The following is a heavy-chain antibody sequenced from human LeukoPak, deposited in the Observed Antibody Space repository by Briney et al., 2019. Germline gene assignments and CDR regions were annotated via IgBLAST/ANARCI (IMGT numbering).Heavy chain of an antibody. D-gene: IGHD6-6*01. CDR1: GFTFSSYW. CDR2: IKQDGSDK. J-gene: IGHJ3*02. V-gene: IGHV3-7*01. CDR3: ARDPGPSIAAWGAFDI. Sequence: GGSLRLSCVASGFTFSSYWVTWVRQAPGKGLEWVANIKQDGSDKFYGNSAKGRISTSRDNAKNSLYLQMNSLRAEDTAVYYCARDPGPSIAAWGAFDIWGQGTMVTVSS.